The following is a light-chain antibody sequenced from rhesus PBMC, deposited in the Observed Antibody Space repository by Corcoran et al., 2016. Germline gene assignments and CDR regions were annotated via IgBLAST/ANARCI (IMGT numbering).Light chain of an antibody. J-gene: IGKJ2*01. V-gene: IGKV1-69*01. CDR2: RAS. CDR1: QGISNW. Sequence: DIQMTQSPSSLSASVGDRVTITCRASQGISNWLAWYQQKPGKAPKILIYRASNLETGVPSRFNVSGAGTDFTLTISSLQPEDIATYYCQQHDNSPYSFGQGTKVEIK. CDR3: QQHDNSPYS.